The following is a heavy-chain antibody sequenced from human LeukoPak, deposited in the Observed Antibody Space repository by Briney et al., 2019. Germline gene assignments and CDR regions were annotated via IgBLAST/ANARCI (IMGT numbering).Heavy chain of an antibody. CDR2: ISYDGSNK. D-gene: IGHD3-3*01. J-gene: IGHJ4*02. CDR3: ARVRRFLEWSYYFDY. V-gene: IGHV3-30*01. Sequence: GGSLRLSCAASGFTFSSYAMHWVRQAPGKGLEWVAVISYDGSNKYYADSVKGRFTISRDNSKNTLYLQMNSLRAEDTAVYYCARVRRFLEWSYYFDYWGQGTLVTVPS. CDR1: GFTFSSYA.